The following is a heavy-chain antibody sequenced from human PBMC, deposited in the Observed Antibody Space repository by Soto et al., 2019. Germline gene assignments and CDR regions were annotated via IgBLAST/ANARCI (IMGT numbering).Heavy chain of an antibody. CDR3: AASISFDY. CDR2: IYSSGTS. D-gene: IGHD5-12*01. V-gene: IGHV4-59*12. CDR1: GGSMSDYY. J-gene: IGHJ4*02. Sequence: QVQLQESGPGLVKPSETLSLTCTVSGGSMSDYYWSWTRQPPGKTLEWIGYIYSSGTSNYNPSLRSRVTMSLDMSKNQFSLNLSSVTAADTAVYYCAASISFDYWGPGILVTVSS.